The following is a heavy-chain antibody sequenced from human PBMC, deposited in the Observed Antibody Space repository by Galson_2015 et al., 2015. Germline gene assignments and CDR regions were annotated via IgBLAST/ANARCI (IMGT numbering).Heavy chain of an antibody. CDR3: AKGVGSDFYYENDY. Sequence: LRLSCAASGFTFSSYAMSWVRQAPGKGLEWVSLITASGGSPYYADSVKRRFTISRDNSKYTLYLQMNSLRAEDTAMYYCAKGVGSDFYYENDYWGQGTLVTVSS. V-gene: IGHV3-23*01. CDR1: GFTFSSYA. D-gene: IGHD3-22*01. CDR2: ITASGGSP. J-gene: IGHJ4*02.